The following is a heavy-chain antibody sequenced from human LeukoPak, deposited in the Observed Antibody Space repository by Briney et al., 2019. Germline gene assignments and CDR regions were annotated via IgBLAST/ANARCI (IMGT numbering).Heavy chain of an antibody. Sequence: GGSLRLSCAASGFTFSIYGMSWVRQAPGKGLEWVSGISGSGGYTYYADSVKGRFTISRDNSKNTLYLQMNSLRAEDTAVYFCAKDRSAYYSGRFDPWGQGTLVTVSS. CDR3: AKDRSAYYSGRFDP. CDR1: GFTFSIYG. V-gene: IGHV3-23*01. CDR2: ISGSGGYT. D-gene: IGHD3-22*01. J-gene: IGHJ5*02.